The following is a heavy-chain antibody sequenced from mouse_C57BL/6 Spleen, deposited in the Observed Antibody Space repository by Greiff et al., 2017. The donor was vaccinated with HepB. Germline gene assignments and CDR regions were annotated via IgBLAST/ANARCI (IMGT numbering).Heavy chain of an antibody. CDR3: ARDWGVGALDY. V-gene: IGHV1-82*01. D-gene: IGHD4-1*01. Sequence: VKLQESGPELVKPGASVKISCTASGYAFSSSWMNWVKQRPGKGLEWIGRIYPGDGDTNYNGKFKGKATLTADKSSSTAYMQLSSLTSEDSAVYCGARDWGVGALDYWGKGTSVTVSS. CDR2: IYPGDGDT. CDR1: GYAFSSSW. J-gene: IGHJ4*01.